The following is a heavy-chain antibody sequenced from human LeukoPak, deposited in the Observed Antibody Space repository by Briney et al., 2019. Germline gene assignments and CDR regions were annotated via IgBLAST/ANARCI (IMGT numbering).Heavy chain of an antibody. Sequence: ASVKVSCKASGYTFTSYGISWVRQAPGQGLEWMGWISAYNGNTNYAQKLQGRVTMTTDTSTSTAYMELRSLRSDDTAVYYCARDDIVVVVAAAATNYYYGMDVWGQGTTVTVSS. D-gene: IGHD2-15*01. CDR1: GYTFTSYG. J-gene: IGHJ6*02. CDR2: ISAYNGNT. V-gene: IGHV1-18*01. CDR3: ARDDIVVVVAAAATNYYYGMDV.